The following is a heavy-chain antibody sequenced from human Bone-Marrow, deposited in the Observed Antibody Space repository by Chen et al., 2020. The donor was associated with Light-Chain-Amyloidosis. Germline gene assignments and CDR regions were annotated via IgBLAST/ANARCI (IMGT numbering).Heavy chain of an antibody. CDR3: ARSLGYCSSTNCNSYGMDV. CDR2: ISHGGNYI. D-gene: IGHD2-2*01. CDR1: GFTFNTYS. V-gene: IGHV3-21*01. Sequence: EEQLVESGGGLVKPGGSLRLSCAASGFTFNTYSMNWVRQAPGKGLEWVSAISHGGNYIYYADSMKGRVTISRDNAKNSLYLQMNSLRAEDTAVYYCARSLGYCSSTNCNSYGMDVWGQGTTVTVSS. J-gene: IGHJ6*02.